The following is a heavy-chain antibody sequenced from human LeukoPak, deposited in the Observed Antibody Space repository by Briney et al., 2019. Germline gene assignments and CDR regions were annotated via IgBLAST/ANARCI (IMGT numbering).Heavy chain of an antibody. J-gene: IGHJ5*02. CDR3: ARGYDVLTGFSP. Sequence: SETLSLTCAVYVGSFNDYRWSWIRQSPEKGLEWIGDINHGGSTNYNPSLKSRVTISVDTSKNQFSLKVTSVTAADTAVYNCARGYDVLTGFSPWGQGNLVTVSS. CDR1: VGSFNDYR. CDR2: INHGGST. V-gene: IGHV4-34*01. D-gene: IGHD3-9*01.